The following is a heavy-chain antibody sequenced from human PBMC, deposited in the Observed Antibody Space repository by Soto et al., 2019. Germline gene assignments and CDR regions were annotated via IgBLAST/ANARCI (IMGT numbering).Heavy chain of an antibody. V-gene: IGHV3-48*01. J-gene: IGHJ5*02. CDR3: ARARIPGGNWFDP. CDR2: ISSSSSTI. D-gene: IGHD6-13*01. CDR1: GFTFSSYS. Sequence: PGGSLRLSCAASGFTFSSYSMNWVRQAPGKGLEWVSYISSSSSTIYYADSVKGRFTISRDNAKNSLYLQMNSLRAEDTAVYYCARARIPGGNWFDPWGQGTLVTVSS.